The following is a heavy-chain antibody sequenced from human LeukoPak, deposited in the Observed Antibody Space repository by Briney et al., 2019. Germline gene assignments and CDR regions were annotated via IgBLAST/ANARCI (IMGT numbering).Heavy chain of an antibody. CDR1: GGSISSYY. D-gene: IGHD6-13*01. CDR3: ARDFTSWYNY. J-gene: IGHJ4*02. V-gene: IGHV4-59*12. CDR2: IYYSGGT. Sequence: SETLSLTCTVSGGSISSYYWSWIRQPPGKGLEWIGYIYYSGGTNYNPSLKSRVTISVDTSKNQFSLKLSSVTAADTAVYYCARDFTSWYNYWGQGTLVTVSS.